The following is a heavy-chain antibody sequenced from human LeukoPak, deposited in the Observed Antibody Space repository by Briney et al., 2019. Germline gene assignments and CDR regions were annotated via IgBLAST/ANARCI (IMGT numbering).Heavy chain of an antibody. J-gene: IGHJ4*02. V-gene: IGHV1-18*01. CDR3: TRDFGVDTTMIFFDY. CDR2: ISAYNGNK. Sequence: ASVKVSCKASGYTFTDFGISWVRQAPGQGLEWMGWISAYNGNKNYVRRFQGRVTMTTDTSTSTAYMELTSLRSDDTAMYYCTRDFGVDTTMIFFDYWGQGTLVTVSS. D-gene: IGHD5-18*01. CDR1: GYTFTDFG.